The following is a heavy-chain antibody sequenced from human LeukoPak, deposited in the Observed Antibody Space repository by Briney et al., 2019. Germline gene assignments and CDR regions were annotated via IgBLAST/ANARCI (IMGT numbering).Heavy chain of an antibody. V-gene: IGHV1-69*04. D-gene: IGHD4-17*01. CDR1: GYTFTAYY. Sequence: SVKVSWKASGYTFTAYYTHWVRHAPGQGLEWMGRILPILGIANYAQKFQGRVTITADKSTSTAYMELSSLRSEDTAVYYCARAATVTSFHRWFDPWGQGTLVTVSS. J-gene: IGHJ5*02. CDR3: ARAATVTSFHRWFDP. CDR2: ILPILGIA.